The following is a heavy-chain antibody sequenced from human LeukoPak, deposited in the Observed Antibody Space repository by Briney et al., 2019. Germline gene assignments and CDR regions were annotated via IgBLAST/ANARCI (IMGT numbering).Heavy chain of an antibody. D-gene: IGHD1-26*01. CDR1: GFTFSSYW. CDR3: ARDKVVGATHFDY. CDR2: LNSGGRST. Sequence: GGSLRLSCAASGFTFSSYWMHCVRHTPGKGLVWGSHLNSGGRSTRYADSVKGRFTISRDNAKNTQHLQMNSLRAEDTALYYCARDKVVGATHFDYWGQGTLVTVSS. V-gene: IGHV3-74*01. J-gene: IGHJ4*02.